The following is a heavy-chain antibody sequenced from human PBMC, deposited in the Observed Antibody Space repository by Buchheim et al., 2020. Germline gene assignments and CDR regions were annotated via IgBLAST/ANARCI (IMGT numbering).Heavy chain of an antibody. CDR2: ISGSGAGT. CDR3: AKDHCSTTSCYTYFDD. V-gene: IGHV3-23*01. CDR1: GFTFSSYA. J-gene: IGHJ4*02. Sequence: EVQLLESGGGLVQPGGSLRLSCAASGFTFSSYAMNWVRQAPGKGLEWVSTISGSGAGTYYADSVKGRFTISRDKSKNTLYLQMNSLRAEDTAVYYCAKDHCSTTSCYTYFDDWGQGTL. D-gene: IGHD2-2*02.